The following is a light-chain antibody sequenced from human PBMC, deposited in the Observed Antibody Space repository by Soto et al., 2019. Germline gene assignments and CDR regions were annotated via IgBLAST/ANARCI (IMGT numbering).Light chain of an antibody. CDR1: SSDVGSYNL. V-gene: IGLV2-23*01. CDR2: EGS. CDR3: CSYAGSSTLV. J-gene: IGLJ2*01. Sequence: QSVLTLPASVSGSPGPSVTISCTGNSSDVGSYNLVSWYQQHTGKAPKLMIYEGSKRPSGVSNRFSGSKSGNTASLTISGLQAEDEADYYCCSYAGSSTLVFGGGTKVTVL.